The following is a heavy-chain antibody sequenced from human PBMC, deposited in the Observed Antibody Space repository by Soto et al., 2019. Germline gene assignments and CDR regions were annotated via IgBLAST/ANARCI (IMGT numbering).Heavy chain of an antibody. CDR1: GGSISSSIYY. Sequence: SETLSLTCTVSGGSISSSIYYWCWISQPPGKGLEWIGSIYYSGSTYYNPSLKSRVTISVDTSKNQFSLKLSSVTAADTAVYYCATGVAAEHFYDSSGYFSDDYWGQGTQVTGSS. CDR3: ATGVAAEHFYDSSGYFSDDY. J-gene: IGHJ4*02. D-gene: IGHD3-22*01. V-gene: IGHV4-39*01. CDR2: IYYSGST.